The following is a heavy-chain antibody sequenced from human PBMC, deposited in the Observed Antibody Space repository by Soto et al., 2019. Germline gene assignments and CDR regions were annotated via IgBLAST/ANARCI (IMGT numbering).Heavy chain of an antibody. V-gene: IGHV5-51*01. CDR1: GCSFTSYW. CDR2: IYPGDSDT. D-gene: IGHD6-13*01. CDR3: ARSLYSSSWYYYYGMDV. Sequence: SLKISCKGSGCSFTSYWIGWVRQMPGKGLEWMGIIYPGDSDTRYSPSFQGQVTISADKSISTAYLQWSSLKASDTAMYYCARSLYSSSWYYYYGMDVWGQGTTVTVSS. J-gene: IGHJ6*02.